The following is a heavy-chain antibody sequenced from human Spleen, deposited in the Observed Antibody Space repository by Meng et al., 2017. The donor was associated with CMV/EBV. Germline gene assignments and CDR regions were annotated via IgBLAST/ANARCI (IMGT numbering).Heavy chain of an antibody. D-gene: IGHD1-26*01. J-gene: IGHJ3*02. Sequence: RGSAMNWVRQASGKGLEWVGRIRSKADSYATAYSVSAKGRFTISRDDSKNMAYLQMNSLKTEDTAVYYCARPARYSGTFYINALDIWGQGTMVTVSS. CDR3: ARPARYSGTFYINALDI. CDR2: IRSKADSYAT. CDR1: RGSA. V-gene: IGHV3-73*01.